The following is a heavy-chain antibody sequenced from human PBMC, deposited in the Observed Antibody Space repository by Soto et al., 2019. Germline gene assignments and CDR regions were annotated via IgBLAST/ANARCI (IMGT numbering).Heavy chain of an antibody. J-gene: IGHJ4*02. V-gene: IGHV3-23*01. CDR2: ISGSGSST. Sequence: GWSLRLSCAASGFTFSSYAMSWVRQAPSKGLEWASGISGSGSSTYYADSVKGRFTISRDNSKNTLYLQLNSLRAEDTAVYYCAKERNYAWGSLGWGQGTLVTVS. CDR1: GFTFSSYA. D-gene: IGHD3-16*01. CDR3: AKERNYAWGSLG.